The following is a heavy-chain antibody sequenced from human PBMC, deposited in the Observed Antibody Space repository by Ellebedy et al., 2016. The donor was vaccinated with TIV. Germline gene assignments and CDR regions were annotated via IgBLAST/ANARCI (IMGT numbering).Heavy chain of an antibody. CDR1: GFSVSSYY. CDR3: ARTYCRGGSCYSGDVFDI. V-gene: IGHV3-66*01. Sequence: GESLKLSCAASGFSVSSYYMSWVRQALGTGLAWVSVIYSGGSTYYADSVKGRFNISRDNSKNTLYLQMNSLRAEDTAVYYCARTYCRGGSCYSGDVFDIWGQGTMVTVSS. D-gene: IGHD2-15*01. J-gene: IGHJ3*02. CDR2: IYSGGST.